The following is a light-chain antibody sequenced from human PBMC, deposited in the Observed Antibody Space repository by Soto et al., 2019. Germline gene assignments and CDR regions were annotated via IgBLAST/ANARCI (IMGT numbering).Light chain of an antibody. Sequence: DIQMTQSPSTLSASVGDRVTITCRASQSISSWLAWYQQKPGKAPKLLIYDASNLESGVPSRFSGSGSGTEFTHTISSLQPDDFATYYCQQYNSYPITFGQGTRLEIK. CDR2: DAS. CDR1: QSISSW. CDR3: QQYNSYPIT. V-gene: IGKV1-5*01. J-gene: IGKJ5*01.